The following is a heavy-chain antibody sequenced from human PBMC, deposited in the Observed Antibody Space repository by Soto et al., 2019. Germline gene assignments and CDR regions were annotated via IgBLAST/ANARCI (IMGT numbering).Heavy chain of an antibody. V-gene: IGHV1-3*01. CDR1: GYTFTSYA. CDR3: ARDCSSTSCYTRMDV. J-gene: IGHJ6*02. D-gene: IGHD2-2*02. Sequence: ASVKVSCKASGYTFTSYAMHWVRRAPGQRLEWMGWINAGNGNTKYSQKFQRRVTITRDTSASTAYMELSSLRSEDTAVYYCARDCSSTSCYTRMDVWGQGTTVTVSS. CDR2: INAGNGNT.